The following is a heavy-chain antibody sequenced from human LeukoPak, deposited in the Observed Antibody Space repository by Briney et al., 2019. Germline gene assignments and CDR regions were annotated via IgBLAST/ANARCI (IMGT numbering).Heavy chain of an antibody. J-gene: IGHJ3*02. CDR2: IYTSGST. CDR1: GGSISSGSYY. CDR3: ERGRYFDWLVTSDAFDI. V-gene: IGHV4-61*02. D-gene: IGHD3-9*01. Sequence: KPSQTLSLTCTVSGGSISSGSYYWSWIRQPAGKGLEWIGRIYTSGSTNYNPSLKSRVTISVDTSNNQFSLKLSSVTAADTAVYYCERGRYFDWLVTSDAFDIWGQGTMVTVSS.